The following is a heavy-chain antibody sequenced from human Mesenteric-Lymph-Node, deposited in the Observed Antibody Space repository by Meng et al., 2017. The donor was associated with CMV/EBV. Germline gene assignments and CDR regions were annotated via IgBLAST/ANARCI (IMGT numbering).Heavy chain of an antibody. CDR3: AKEYSTSHGDYYYGMHV. J-gene: IGHJ6*02. Sequence: GESLKISCAASGFTFSSYEMNWVRQAPGKGLEWVSYISSGDSTVYYADSVKGRFTISRDNAKNSLYLQMNSLRAEDTAVYYCAKEYSTSHGDYYYGMHVWGQGTTVTVSS. CDR2: ISSGDSTV. V-gene: IGHV3-48*03. D-gene: IGHD6-6*01. CDR1: GFTFSSYE.